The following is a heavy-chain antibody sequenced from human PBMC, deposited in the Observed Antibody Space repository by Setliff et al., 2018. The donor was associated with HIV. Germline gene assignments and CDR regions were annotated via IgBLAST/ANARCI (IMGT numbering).Heavy chain of an antibody. V-gene: IGHV3-7*03. J-gene: IGHJ1*01. CDR1: GFTFSSYW. Sequence: QTGGSLRLSCAASGFTFSSYWMSWVRQAPGKGLEWVANIKQDGSEKYYVDSVKGRFTISRDNAKNSLYLQMNSLRAEDTAVYYCARDVSDYYDSSGYQMAEYFQHWGQGTLVTVSS. CDR3: ARDVSDYYDSSGYQMAEYFQH. D-gene: IGHD3-22*01. CDR2: IKQDGSEK.